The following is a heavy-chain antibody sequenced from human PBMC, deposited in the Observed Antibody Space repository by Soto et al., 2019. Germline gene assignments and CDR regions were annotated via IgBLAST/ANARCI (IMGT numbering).Heavy chain of an antibody. Sequence: GGSLRLSCAASGFTFSSYSMNWVRQAPGKGLEWVSYISSSSSTIYYADSVKGRFTISRDNAKNSLYLQMNSLRAEDTAVYYCARVATIDHYYYYYMDVWGKGTTVTVSS. CDR2: ISSSSSTI. CDR3: ARVATIDHYYYYYMDV. J-gene: IGHJ6*03. V-gene: IGHV3-48*01. D-gene: IGHD5-12*01. CDR1: GFTFSSYS.